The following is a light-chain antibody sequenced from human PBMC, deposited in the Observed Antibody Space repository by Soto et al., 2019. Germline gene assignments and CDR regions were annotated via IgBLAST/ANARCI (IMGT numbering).Light chain of an antibody. Sequence: EIVLTQSPGTLSLSPGERATLSCRASQSVSNSYLAWYQQKPVQAPRLLIYGTSSRATCIPDRVSGSGSGTDFTLTINRLEPQDFAVYYCQQRINWPLTFGGGTKVQIK. CDR2: GTS. V-gene: IGKV3D-20*02. CDR1: QSVSNSY. J-gene: IGKJ4*01. CDR3: QQRINWPLT.